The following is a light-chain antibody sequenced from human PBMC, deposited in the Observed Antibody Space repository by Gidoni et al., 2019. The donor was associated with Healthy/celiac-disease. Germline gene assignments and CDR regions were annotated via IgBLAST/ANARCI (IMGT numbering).Light chain of an antibody. Sequence: QPVLTQPPSVSAAPGQKATIPCSGSSSNVGKNFVSWYQQLPGAAPKLLIYETNKRPSGIPDRFSGSRSGTSATLDITGRQTGDGADYYCATWDSSLSAAVFGTGTKVTVL. CDR2: ETN. J-gene: IGLJ1*01. CDR3: ATWDSSLSAAV. V-gene: IGLV1-51*01. CDR1: SSNVGKNF.